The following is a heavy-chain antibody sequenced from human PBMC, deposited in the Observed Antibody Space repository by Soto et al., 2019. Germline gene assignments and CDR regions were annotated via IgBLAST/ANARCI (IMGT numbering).Heavy chain of an antibody. V-gene: IGHV4-39*01. CDR3: GKVLIGATRHADVDS. CDR2: VYYDEST. D-gene: IGHD2-15*01. J-gene: IGHJ4*02. Sequence: PSETLSLTCSDSGVSLNSGHYYWVWVRQSPGKGLAWIASVYYDESTYYNPSLKSRVPISIDKPRNQFSLTLKSVTAADTAVYYCGKVLIGATRHADVDSWGQGARATVSS. CDR1: GVSLNSGHYY.